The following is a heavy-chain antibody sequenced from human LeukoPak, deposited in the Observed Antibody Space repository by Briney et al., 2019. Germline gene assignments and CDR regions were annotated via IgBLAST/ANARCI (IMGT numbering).Heavy chain of an antibody. Sequence: GGSLRLSCSASGFTFSSYALHWVRQAPEKGLEYVSAISSNGGSTYYADSVRGRFTISRDNSKNTLYLQMSSLRPEDTAIYYCVKGPYIVIIPAAQGYFDYWGQGTLVTVSS. J-gene: IGHJ4*02. CDR1: GFTFSSYA. V-gene: IGHV3-64D*06. CDR2: ISSNGGST. D-gene: IGHD2-2*01. CDR3: VKGPYIVIIPAAQGYFDY.